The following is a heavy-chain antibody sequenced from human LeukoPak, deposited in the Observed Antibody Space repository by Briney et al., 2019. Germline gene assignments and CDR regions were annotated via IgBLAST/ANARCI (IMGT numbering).Heavy chain of an antibody. CDR2: ISAYNGNT. V-gene: IGHV1-18*04. J-gene: IGHJ6*03. CDR1: RYTFTDYY. D-gene: IGHD7-27*01. CDR3: ARVGLGRSGESYYYYYMDV. Sequence: GASVKVSCKASRYTFTDYYIHWVQQAPGKGLEWMGWISAYNGNTNYAQKLQGRVTMTTDTSTSTAYMDLMSLRSDDTAVYYCARVGLGRSGESYYYYYMDVWGKGTTVTVSS.